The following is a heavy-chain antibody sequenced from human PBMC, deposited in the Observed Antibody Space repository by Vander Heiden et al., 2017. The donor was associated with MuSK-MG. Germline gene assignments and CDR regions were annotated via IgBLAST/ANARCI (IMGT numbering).Heavy chain of an antibody. J-gene: IGHJ6*02. V-gene: IGHV2-70*17. CDR2: IDWDDDK. CDR1: GFSLRTSEIY. D-gene: IGHD1-1*01. Sequence: QVTLRESGPALVKPTQTLTLTCTVSGFSLRTSEIYVSWIRQPPRKALEWLGRIDWDDDKFYNTSLKTRLTISKDAPKNQVVLIMTNMDPVDTATYYCARMNGNYYGMDVWGQGTTVTVSS. CDR3: ARMNGNYYGMDV.